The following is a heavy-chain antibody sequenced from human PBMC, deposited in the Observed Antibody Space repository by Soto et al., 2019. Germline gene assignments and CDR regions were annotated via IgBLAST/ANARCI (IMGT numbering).Heavy chain of an antibody. CDR1: GFTFSSYA. Sequence: GGSLRLSCAASGFTFSSYAMSWVRQAPEKGLEWVSTISGSGGRTYYADSVKGRFTISRDNSKNTLYLQLNSLRAEDTAVYYCAKDASYYSDSSAYPTSYFDYWGQGTLVTVSS. J-gene: IGHJ4*02. D-gene: IGHD3-22*01. CDR2: ISGSGGRT. CDR3: AKDASYYSDSSAYPTSYFDY. V-gene: IGHV3-23*01.